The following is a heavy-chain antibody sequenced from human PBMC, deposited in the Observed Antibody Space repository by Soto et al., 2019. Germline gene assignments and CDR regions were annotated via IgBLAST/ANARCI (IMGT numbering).Heavy chain of an antibody. J-gene: IGHJ6*02. Sequence: GGSLRLSCAASGFTFSSYGMHWVRQAPGKGLEWVAVISYDGSNKYYADSVKGRFTISRDNSKNTLYLQMNSLRAEDTAVYYCASSNIVAAPYGMDVWGQGTTVTVSS. D-gene: IGHD6-13*01. CDR3: ASSNIVAAPYGMDV. CDR2: ISYDGSNK. V-gene: IGHV3-30*03. CDR1: GFTFSSYG.